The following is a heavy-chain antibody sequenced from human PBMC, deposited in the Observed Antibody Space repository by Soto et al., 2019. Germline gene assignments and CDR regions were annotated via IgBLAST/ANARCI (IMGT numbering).Heavy chain of an antibody. J-gene: IGHJ4*02. CDR3: AKRGSGTYYMD. CDR2: ISGSGDST. CDR1: GFTFSSYA. Sequence: EVQLLESGGGLVQPGGSLRLSCAASGFTFSSYAMNWVRQAPGKGLEWVSTISGSGDSTYYADSVKGRFTISRDNSKNTLYLQMSSLRAEDTAVYYCAKRGSGTYYMDWGQGTLVTVSS. V-gene: IGHV3-23*01. D-gene: IGHD1-26*01.